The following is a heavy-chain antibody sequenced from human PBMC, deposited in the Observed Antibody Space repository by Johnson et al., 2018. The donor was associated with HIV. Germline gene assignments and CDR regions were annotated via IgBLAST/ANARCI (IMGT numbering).Heavy chain of an antibody. V-gene: IGHV3-11*04. J-gene: IGHJ3*02. CDR3: AREGIVGATGPVPTLQDAFDI. CDR2: ISSSGNTI. D-gene: IGHD1-26*01. CDR1: GLTFSDYY. Sequence: QVQLVESGGGLVKPGGSLRLSCAASGLTFSDYYMSWIRQAPGKGLEWVSYISSSGNTIYYADSVKGRVTISRDNAKKSLYLQMNSLRAEDTAVYYCAREGIVGATGPVPTLQDAFDIWGQGTMVTVSS.